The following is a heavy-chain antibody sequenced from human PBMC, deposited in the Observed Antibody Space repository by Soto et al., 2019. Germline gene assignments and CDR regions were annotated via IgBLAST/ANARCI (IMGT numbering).Heavy chain of an antibody. CDR2: ISSYNGNT. CDR1: GGTFSTYA. Sequence: GASVKVSCKASGGTFSTYAIKWVRQAPGQGPEWMGWISSYNGNTNYAQKLQGRVTMTTDTSTSTAYMELRSLRSDDSAVYYCASTYDSSGYSPNDYWGQGTLVTVSS. J-gene: IGHJ4*02. D-gene: IGHD3-22*01. CDR3: ASTYDSSGYSPNDY. V-gene: IGHV1-18*01.